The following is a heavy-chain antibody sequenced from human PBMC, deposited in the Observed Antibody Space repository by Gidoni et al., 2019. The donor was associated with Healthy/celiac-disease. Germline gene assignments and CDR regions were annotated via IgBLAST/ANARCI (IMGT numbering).Heavy chain of an antibody. D-gene: IGHD4-17*01. V-gene: IGHV4-31*03. CDR1: GGSISSGGYY. Sequence: QVQLQESGPGLVKPSQTLSLTCTVSGGSISSGGYYWSCIRQHPGKGLEWIGYIYYSGSTYYNPSLKSRVTISVDTSKNQFSLKLSSVTAADTAVYYCARGALNGDYSDAFDIWGQGTMVTVSS. CDR3: ARGALNGDYSDAFDI. J-gene: IGHJ3*02. CDR2: IYYSGST.